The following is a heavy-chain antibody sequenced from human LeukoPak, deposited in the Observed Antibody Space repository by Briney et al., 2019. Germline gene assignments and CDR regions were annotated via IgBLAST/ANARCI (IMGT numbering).Heavy chain of an antibody. D-gene: IGHD3-3*01. CDR3: AREGGFYRPLDY. J-gene: IGHJ4*02. V-gene: IGHV4-4*02. Sequence: SETLSLTCDVSGXSVTSTNGWTWVRQPPGKGLEWSGEVHLDGRTSYNPSLKSRLIMSVDLPENHISLKLTSVTAADTAVYYCAREGGFYRPLDYSGQGTLVTVSS. CDR1: GXSVTSTNG. CDR2: VHLDGRT.